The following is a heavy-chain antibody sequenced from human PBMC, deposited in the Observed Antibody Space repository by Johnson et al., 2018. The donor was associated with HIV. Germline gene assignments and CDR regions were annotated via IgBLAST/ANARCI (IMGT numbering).Heavy chain of an antibody. CDR1: GLDFSNFG. V-gene: IGHV3-33*08. D-gene: IGHD1-26*01. J-gene: IGHJ3*02. CDR2: ISFDGNLK. Sequence: QVQLVESGGGVVQPGKSLTLSCVVSGLDFSNFGIHWVRQAPGKGQEWVAVISFDGNLKKYADSVKGRFTISRDNSKNSLYLQMNSLRAEDTALYYCARRAFEWELPGGAFDIWGQGTMVTVSS. CDR3: ARRAFEWELPGGAFDI.